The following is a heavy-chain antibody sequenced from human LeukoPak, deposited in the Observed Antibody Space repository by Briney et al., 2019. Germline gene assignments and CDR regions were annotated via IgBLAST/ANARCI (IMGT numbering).Heavy chain of an antibody. CDR1: GYTFTIYG. CDR3: ARLSGEVGFGWFDP. Sequence: ASVKVSCKASGYTFTIYGISWVRQAPGQGLEWMGWISAYNGNTNYAQKLQGRVTMTTDTSTSTAYMELRSLRSDDTAVYYCARLSGEVGFGWFDPWGQGTLVTVSS. D-gene: IGHD7-27*01. CDR2: ISAYNGNT. V-gene: IGHV1-18*01. J-gene: IGHJ5*02.